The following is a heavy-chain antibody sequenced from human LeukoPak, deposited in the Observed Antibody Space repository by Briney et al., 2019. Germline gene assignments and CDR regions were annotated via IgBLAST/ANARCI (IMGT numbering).Heavy chain of an antibody. V-gene: IGHV4-4*07. Sequence: PSETLSLTCTVSGGSISSYYWSWIRRPAGKGLEWIGRIYTSGSTNYNPSLKSRVTMSVDTSKNQFSLKLSSVTAADTAVYYCARDVGYCSSTSCRYYYYYYMDVWGKGTTVTVSS. CDR2: IYTSGST. D-gene: IGHD2-2*01. CDR1: GGSISSYY. CDR3: ARDVGYCSSTSCRYYYYYYMDV. J-gene: IGHJ6*03.